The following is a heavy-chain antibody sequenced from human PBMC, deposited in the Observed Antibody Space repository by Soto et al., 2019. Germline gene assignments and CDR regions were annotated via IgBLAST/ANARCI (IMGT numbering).Heavy chain of an antibody. CDR3: ARGHGSLRP. CDR2: TYYRSKWYS. J-gene: IGHJ5*02. D-gene: IGHD5-12*01. V-gene: IGHV6-1*01. Sequence: SQTLSLTCAISWDSVSSNSAAWNWIRLSPSRGLEWLGRTYYRSKWYSVRAPSVKSRISINPDTSKNQFSLQLNSVTPDDTAVYYCARGHGSLRPCGQGTLVTFSP. CDR1: WDSVSSNSAA.